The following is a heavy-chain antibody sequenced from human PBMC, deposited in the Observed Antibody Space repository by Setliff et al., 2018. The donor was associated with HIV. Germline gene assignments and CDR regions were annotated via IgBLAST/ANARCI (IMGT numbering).Heavy chain of an antibody. CDR3: ARFYVVYDAFDT. D-gene: IGHD3-16*01. Sequence: QPGGSLRLSCTASGFTFSTFAMNWVRQAPGKGLEWVAFISYDGSDQNHADSVKGRFTISRDNSKNTLYPQMHSLRDEDTAIYYCARFYVVYDAFDTWGQGTMVTVSS. V-gene: IGHV3-30*04. CDR2: ISYDGSDQ. CDR1: GFTFSTFA. J-gene: IGHJ3*02.